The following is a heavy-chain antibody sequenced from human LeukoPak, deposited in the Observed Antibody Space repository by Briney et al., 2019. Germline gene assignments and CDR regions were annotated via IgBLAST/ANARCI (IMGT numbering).Heavy chain of an antibody. J-gene: IGHJ5*02. CDR3: AKLSVGSGRSGWFDP. Sequence: GGSLRLSCAASGFTFSSYSMNWVRQAPGKGLEWVSGISDSGGSTYYADSVKGRFTISRDNSKNTLYLQMNSLRAEDTAVYYCAKLSVGSGRSGWFDPWGQGTLVTVSS. CDR1: GFTFSSYS. CDR2: ISDSGGST. D-gene: IGHD3-10*01. V-gene: IGHV3-23*01.